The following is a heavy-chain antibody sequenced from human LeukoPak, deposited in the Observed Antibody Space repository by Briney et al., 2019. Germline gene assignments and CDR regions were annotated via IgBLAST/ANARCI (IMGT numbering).Heavy chain of an antibody. CDR1: GGTFSSYA. CDR2: IIPIFGTA. D-gene: IGHD6-13*01. V-gene: IGHV1-69*05. CDR3: ARVGGSSSWYYWFDP. J-gene: IGHJ5*02. Sequence: SVKVSCKASGGTFSSYAISWVRQAPGQGLEWMGGIIPIFGTANYAQKFQGRVTITTDESASTAYMELSSLRSEDTAVYYCARVGGSSSWYYWFDPWGQGTLVTVSS.